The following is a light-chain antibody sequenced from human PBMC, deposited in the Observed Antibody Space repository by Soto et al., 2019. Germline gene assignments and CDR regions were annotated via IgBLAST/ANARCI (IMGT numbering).Light chain of an antibody. V-gene: IGKV1-5*01. J-gene: IGKJ4*01. Sequence: DIQMTQSPSTLSASVGDRVTITCRASQSISTWLAGYQQRPGNAPNLLIYDASSLESGVPSRFSGSRSGTEFTLTISSLQPDDFATSYCQQYNSYPLTFGGGTKVEIK. CDR1: QSISTW. CDR3: QQYNSYPLT. CDR2: DAS.